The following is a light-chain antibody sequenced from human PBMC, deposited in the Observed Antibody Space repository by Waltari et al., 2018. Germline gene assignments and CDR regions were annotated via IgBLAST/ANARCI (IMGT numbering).Light chain of an antibody. CDR2: DVT. CDR3: SSYTTSSTVYV. Sequence: QSALTQPASVSGSPGQSITILCTGTSSYVGTYDYVACYQQHPGKAPKLMIYDVTNRPSGIANRFSGSKSGNTASLTISGLQAEDEADYYCSSYTTSSTVYVFGTGTKVTVL. CDR1: SSYVGTYDY. V-gene: IGLV2-14*03. J-gene: IGLJ1*01.